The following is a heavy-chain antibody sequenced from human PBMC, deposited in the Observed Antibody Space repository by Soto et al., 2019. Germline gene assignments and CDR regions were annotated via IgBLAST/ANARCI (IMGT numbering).Heavy chain of an antibody. CDR2: IIPIFGTA. D-gene: IGHD5-12*01. J-gene: IGHJ3*02. CDR3: ARDQEGMATPRGAFDI. V-gene: IGHV1-69*13. Sequence: GASVKVSCKASGGTFSSYAISWVRQAPGQGLEWMGGIIPIFGTANYAQKFQGRVTITADESTSTAYMELSSLRSEDTAVYYCARDQEGMATPRGAFDIWGQGTMVTVSS. CDR1: GGTFSSYA.